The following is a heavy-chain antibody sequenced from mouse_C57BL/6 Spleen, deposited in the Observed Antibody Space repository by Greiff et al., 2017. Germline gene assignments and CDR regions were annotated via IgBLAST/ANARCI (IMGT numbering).Heavy chain of an antibody. CDR1: GYTFTSYW. J-gene: IGHJ3*01. CDR3: ARYYYGSSYGWFAD. Sequence: QVQLKQPGAELVRPGSSVKLSCKASGYTFTSYWMHWVKQRPIQGLEWIGNIDPSDSETHYNQKFKDKATLTVDKSSSTAYMQLSSLTSEDSAVYYCARYYYGSSYGWFADWGQGTLVTVSA. D-gene: IGHD1-1*01. CDR2: IDPSDSET. V-gene: IGHV1-52*01.